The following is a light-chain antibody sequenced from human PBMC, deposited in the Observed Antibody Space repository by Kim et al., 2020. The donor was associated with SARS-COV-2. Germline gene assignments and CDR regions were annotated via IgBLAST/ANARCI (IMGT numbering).Light chain of an antibody. CDR2: DGS. V-gene: IGKV3-20*01. Sequence: ESVLAQSPGTLSLSPGERATLSCRASQTVRSDNLAWYQQRSGQAPRLLIYDGSTRAAGIPDRFSGSWSGTDFTLTITTLEPEDFAMYYCQLYGDSPLYIFGQGTKLEI. CDR1: QTVRSDN. J-gene: IGKJ2*01. CDR3: QLYGDSPLYI.